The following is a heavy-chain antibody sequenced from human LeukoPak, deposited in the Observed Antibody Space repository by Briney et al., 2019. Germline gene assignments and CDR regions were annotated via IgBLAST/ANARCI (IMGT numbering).Heavy chain of an antibody. V-gene: IGHV3-30-3*01. D-gene: IGHD3-3*01. CDR2: ISYDGSNK. Sequence: PGGSLRLSCAASGFTFSDYAMHWVRQAPGKGLEWVAVISYDGSNKYCADSVKGRFTISRDNSKNTLYLQMNSLRAEDTAVYYCARDWTIFGVVIPDYWGQGTLVTVSS. CDR1: GFTFSDYA. J-gene: IGHJ4*02. CDR3: ARDWTIFGVVIPDY.